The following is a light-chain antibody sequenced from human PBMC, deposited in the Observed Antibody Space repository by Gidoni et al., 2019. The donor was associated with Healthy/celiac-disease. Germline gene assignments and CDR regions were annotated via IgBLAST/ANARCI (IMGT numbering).Light chain of an antibody. V-gene: IGKV1-33*01. Sequence: DIQMTQSPSSLSASVGDRVTITCQASQDISNYLNWYQQKPGKAPKLLIYDASNLETGVPSRFSGSGSGTDFTFTISSLQPEDIATYYCQQCGTFGQGTKVEIK. CDR3: QQCGT. J-gene: IGKJ1*01. CDR1: QDISNY. CDR2: DAS.